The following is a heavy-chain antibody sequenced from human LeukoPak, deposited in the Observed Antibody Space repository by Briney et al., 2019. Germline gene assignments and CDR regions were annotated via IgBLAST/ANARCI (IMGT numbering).Heavy chain of an antibody. Sequence: PGESLKISCKGSGYSFTTHWIAWVRQMPGEGLECTGIINLADSDTRYRPTFQGQVTISVDKSINTAYLQWSSLKASDSAMYYCASTPGGTSAWPNWGQGTLVTVSS. V-gene: IGHV5-51*01. J-gene: IGHJ4*02. CDR3: ASTPGGTSAWPN. CDR1: GYSFTTHW. D-gene: IGHD2-8*02. CDR2: INLADSDT.